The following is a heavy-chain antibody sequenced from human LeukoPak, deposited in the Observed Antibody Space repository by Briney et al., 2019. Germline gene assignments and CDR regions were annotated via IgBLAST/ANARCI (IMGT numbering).Heavy chain of an antibody. CDR3: ARDSTDGVIPRELHPPFDY. V-gene: IGHV3-48*01. CDR2: ISSSSSTI. J-gene: IGHJ4*02. CDR1: GFTFSSYS. D-gene: IGHD1-26*01. Sequence: SGGSLRLSCAASGFTFSSYSMNWVRQAPGKGLEWVSYISSSSSTIYYADSVKGRFTISRDNSKNTLYLQMNSLRAEDTAVYYCARDSTDGVIPRELHPPFDYWGQGTLVTVST.